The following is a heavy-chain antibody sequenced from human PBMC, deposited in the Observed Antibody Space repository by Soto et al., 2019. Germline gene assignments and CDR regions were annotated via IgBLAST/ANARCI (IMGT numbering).Heavy chain of an antibody. Sequence: GGSLRLSCAASGFSFSSYSMNWVRQAPGKGLEWVSYISTSSSTRYYADSVKGRFTISRDNAKNSLYLQMNSLRAEDTAVYYCAVGYCSGGSCRFDYWGQGTLVTVSS. CDR2: ISTSSSTR. J-gene: IGHJ4*02. CDR1: GFSFSSYS. CDR3: AVGYCSGGSCRFDY. D-gene: IGHD2-15*01. V-gene: IGHV3-48*01.